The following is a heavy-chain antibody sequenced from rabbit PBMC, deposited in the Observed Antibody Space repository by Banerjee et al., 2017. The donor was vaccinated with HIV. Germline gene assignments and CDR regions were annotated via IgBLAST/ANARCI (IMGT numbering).Heavy chain of an antibody. D-gene: IGHD7-1*01. CDR1: GFDFSSTA. CDR2: IDTGRSGRT. V-gene: IGHV1S40*01. CDR3: ARDAGGDGYSNDL. J-gene: IGHJ4*01. Sequence: QSLEESGGDLVKPGASLTLTCTASGFDFSSTAMCWVRQAPGRGLEWIGCIDTGRSGRTYYASWAKGRFTISKTSSTTVTLQMTSLTAADTATYFCARDAGGDGYSNDLWGPGTLVTVS.